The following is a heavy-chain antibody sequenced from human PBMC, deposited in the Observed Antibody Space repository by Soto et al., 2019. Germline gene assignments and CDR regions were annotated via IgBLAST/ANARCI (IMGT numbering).Heavy chain of an antibody. CDR3: ARSDCTSTSCYVVWFDP. D-gene: IGHD2-2*01. Sequence: EVQVVESGGGLVKPGGSLRLSCAASGFNFSNYGMNWVRQAPGKGLEWVSSISSSRSYISYADSVKGRLTISRDNAKNSVYLQMNSLRAEDTAVYYCARSDCTSTSCYVVWFDPWGQGTLVTVSS. J-gene: IGHJ5*02. CDR2: ISSSRSYI. CDR1: GFNFSNYG. V-gene: IGHV3-21*01.